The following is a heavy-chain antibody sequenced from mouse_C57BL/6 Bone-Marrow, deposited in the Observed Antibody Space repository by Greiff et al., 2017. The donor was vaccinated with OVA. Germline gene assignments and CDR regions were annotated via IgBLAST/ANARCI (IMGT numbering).Heavy chain of an antibody. Sequence: VQLQQSGAELVRPGASVKLSCTASGFNIKDDYMHWVKQRPEQGLEWIGWIDPENGDTEYASKFQGKATITADTYSNTAYLQLSSLTSEDTAVYCCTGTAQATLFAYWGQGTLVTVSA. D-gene: IGHD3-2*02. V-gene: IGHV14-4*01. CDR3: TGTAQATLFAY. J-gene: IGHJ3*01. CDR1: GFNIKDDY. CDR2: IDPENGDT.